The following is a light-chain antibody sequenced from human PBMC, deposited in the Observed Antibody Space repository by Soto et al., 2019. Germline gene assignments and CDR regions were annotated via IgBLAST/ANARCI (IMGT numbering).Light chain of an antibody. V-gene: IGLV4-69*01. J-gene: IGLJ3*02. CDR3: QTWSTDIRV. CDR2: LNSDGSH. Sequence: HPVLTQPPSASASLGASVKLTCTLSSGHNSYAIAWHQQQPEKGPRYLMKLNSDGSHSKGDGIPDRFSGSSSGAERYLTISSLQSEDEADYYCQTWSTDIRVFGGGTKLTVL. CDR1: SGHNSYA.